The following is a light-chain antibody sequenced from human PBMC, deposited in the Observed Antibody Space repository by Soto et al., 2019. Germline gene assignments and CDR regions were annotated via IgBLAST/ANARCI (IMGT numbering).Light chain of an antibody. CDR2: GAS. CDR3: QQYESSPRT. V-gene: IGKV3-20*01. CDR1: QSVSSSF. J-gene: IGKJ2*01. Sequence: EIVLTQSPGTLSLSPGERATLSCRASQSVSSSFLAWYQQKPGQAPRLLIYGASSRATGIPNRFSGSGSGTDFTLTISRLELEDFAVYYCQQYESSPRTFGQGTKLEIK.